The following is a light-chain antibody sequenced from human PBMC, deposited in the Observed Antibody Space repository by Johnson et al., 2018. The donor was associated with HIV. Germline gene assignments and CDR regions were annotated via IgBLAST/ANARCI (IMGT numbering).Light chain of an antibody. J-gene: IGLJ1*01. CDR1: SCDIGNNY. CDR3: GTGNTRLSAGHV. CDR2: DNN. Sequence: QSVLTQPPSVSAAPGQKVTISRSGSSCDIGNNYVSWHQQLPGTAPKLLINDNNKRPSGIPDRISGSKSGTSATLGITGLQTGDEADYYCGTGNTRLSAGHVVGTVTKSTAL. V-gene: IGLV1-51*01.